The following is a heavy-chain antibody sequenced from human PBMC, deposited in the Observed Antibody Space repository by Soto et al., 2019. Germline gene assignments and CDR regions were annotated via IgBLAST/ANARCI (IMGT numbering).Heavy chain of an antibody. CDR3: AAGKQWLAFDY. Sequence: SETLCLPCTVSGGSINSYYWTWIRQPPGKGLQWIGNFYNSGTTIYNPSLKSRVTISVDTSRNQFSLKLTSVTAAETAVYYCAAGKQWLAFDYWGQGTLVPVSS. D-gene: IGHD6-19*01. J-gene: IGHJ4*02. CDR2: FYNSGTT. V-gene: IGHV4-59*08. CDR1: GGSINSYY.